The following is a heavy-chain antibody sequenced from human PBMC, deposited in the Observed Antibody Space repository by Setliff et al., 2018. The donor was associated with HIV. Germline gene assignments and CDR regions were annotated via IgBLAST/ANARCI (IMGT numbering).Heavy chain of an antibody. CDR1: GYTFTNYH. J-gene: IGHJ4*02. CDR3: ARETQTNSGSYLA. V-gene: IGHV1-46*01. CDR2: MNCMNGDT. D-gene: IGHD3-10*01. Sequence: ASVKVSCKTSGYTFTNYHVNWVRQAPGQGLEWIGIMNCMNGDTSYAQNLKGRVIVTRDTSTSTVYMDLSSLRPEDTAVYYCARETQTNSGSYLAWGQGTLVTVSS.